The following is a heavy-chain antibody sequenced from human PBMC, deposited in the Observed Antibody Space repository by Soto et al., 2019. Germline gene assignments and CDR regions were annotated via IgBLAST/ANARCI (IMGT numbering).Heavy chain of an antibody. D-gene: IGHD3-3*01. Sequence: GSLRLSCAASGFTFSSYSMNWVRQAPGKGLEWVSSISSSSSYIYYADSVKGRFTISRDNARNSLYLQMNSLRAEDTAVYYCARDSDFWSGTFYYYYGMDVWGQGTTVTVSS. CDR3: ARDSDFWSGTFYYYYGMDV. J-gene: IGHJ6*02. V-gene: IGHV3-21*01. CDR2: ISSSSSYI. CDR1: GFTFSSYS.